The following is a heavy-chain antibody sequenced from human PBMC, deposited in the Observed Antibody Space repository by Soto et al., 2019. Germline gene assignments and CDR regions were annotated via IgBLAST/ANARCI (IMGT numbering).Heavy chain of an antibody. CDR1: GYTFTSYG. J-gene: IGHJ6*03. V-gene: IGHV1-18*01. CDR2: ISAYNGNT. CDR3: ARLTEYYYYMDV. Sequence: ASVKVSCKASGYTFTSYGISWVRQAPGQGLEWMGWISAYNGNTNYAQKLQGRVTMTTDTSTSTAYMELRSLRSDGTAVYYCARLTEYYYYMDVWGKGTSVTVSS.